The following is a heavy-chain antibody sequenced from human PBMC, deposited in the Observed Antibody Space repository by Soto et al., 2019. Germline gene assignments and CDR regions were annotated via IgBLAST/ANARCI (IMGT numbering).Heavy chain of an antibody. CDR2: IYYSGST. CDR1: GGSINSSSYY. V-gene: IGHV4-39*01. J-gene: IGHJ4*02. Sequence: SETLSLTCTVSGGSINSSSYYWGWIRQPPGKGLEWIGSIYYSGSTYYNPSLKSRVTISVDTSKNQFSLKLSSVTAADTAVYYCARHWANTVADFDYWGQGTLVTVSS. CDR3: ARHWANTVADFDY. D-gene: IGHD4-4*01.